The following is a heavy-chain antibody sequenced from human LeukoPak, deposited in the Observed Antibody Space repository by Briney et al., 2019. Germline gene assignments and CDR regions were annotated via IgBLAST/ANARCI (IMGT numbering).Heavy chain of an antibody. Sequence: GGSLRLSCAASGFTFSSYGMHWVRQAPGKGLEWVAFIRYDGSNKYYADSVKGRFTISRDNSKNTLYLQMNSLRAEDTAVYYCAKDSYSSSWYYFDYWGQGTLVTVSS. CDR2: IRYDGSNK. J-gene: IGHJ4*02. V-gene: IGHV3-30*02. CDR3: AKDSYSSSWYYFDY. D-gene: IGHD6-13*01. CDR1: GFTFSSYG.